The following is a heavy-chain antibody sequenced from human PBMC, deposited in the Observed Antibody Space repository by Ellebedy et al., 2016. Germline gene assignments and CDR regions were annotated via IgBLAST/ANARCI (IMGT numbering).Heavy chain of an antibody. V-gene: IGHV3-23*01. CDR1: GFTFSSYA. CDR2: ISGSGTST. J-gene: IGHJ4*02. CDR3: ASFSGSYRNLDY. Sequence: GGSLRLSCAASGFTFSSYAVSWVRQAPGKGLEWVSSISGSGTSTYYADSVKGRFTISRDNSKNTLYLQMNSLRAEDTAVYYCASFSGSYRNLDYWGQGTLVTVSS. D-gene: IGHD1-26*01.